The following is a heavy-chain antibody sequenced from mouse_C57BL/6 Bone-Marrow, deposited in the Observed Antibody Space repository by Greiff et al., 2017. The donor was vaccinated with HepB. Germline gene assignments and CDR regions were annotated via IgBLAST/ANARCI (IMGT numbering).Heavy chain of an antibody. CDR2: IHPSDSDT. CDR3: VSYDGDPYAMDY. Sequence: VQLQQPGAELVKPGASVKVSCKASGYTFTSYWMHWVKQRPGQGLEWIGRIHPSDSDTNYNQKFKGKATLTVDKSSSTAYMQLSSLTSEDAAVYDCVSYDGDPYAMDYWGQGTSVTVSS. CDR1: GYTFTSYW. D-gene: IGHD2-3*01. J-gene: IGHJ4*01. V-gene: IGHV1-74*01.